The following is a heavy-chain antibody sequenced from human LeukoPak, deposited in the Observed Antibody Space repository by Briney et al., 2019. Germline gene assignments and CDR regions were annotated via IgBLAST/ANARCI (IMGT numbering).Heavy chain of an antibody. CDR2: ISPDGGNT. J-gene: IGHJ4*02. CDR1: GFTFSSYV. CDR3: VPKGTEGY. V-gene: IGHV3-64D*06. Sequence: AGGSLRLSCSASGFTFSSYVMHWVRQAPGKGLEYVSAISPDGGNTYYADSVKGRFSISRDNSKNTLYLQMSSLRPEDTAVYYCVPKGTEGYWGQGTLVTVSS.